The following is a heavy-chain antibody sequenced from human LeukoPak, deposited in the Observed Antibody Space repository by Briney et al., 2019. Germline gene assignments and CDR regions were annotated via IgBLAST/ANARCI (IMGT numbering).Heavy chain of an antibody. D-gene: IGHD3-9*01. Sequence: GRSLRLSCAASGFIFNNYALHWVRQAPGKGLEWVAVISYDGSNKDYADSVKGRFTISRDNAKNSLYLQMNSLRAEDTAVYYCAILRYFDWLSNWFDPWGQGTLVTVSS. CDR3: AILRYFDWLSNWFDP. CDR2: ISYDGSNK. J-gene: IGHJ5*02. V-gene: IGHV3-30*04. CDR1: GFIFNNYA.